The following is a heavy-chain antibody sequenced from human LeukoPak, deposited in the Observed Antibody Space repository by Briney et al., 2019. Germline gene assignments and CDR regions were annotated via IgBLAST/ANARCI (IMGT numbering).Heavy chain of an antibody. Sequence: SETLSLTCTVPGGSISSYYWSWVRQPAGKGLEWIGRIYISGTTNYNPSLKSRITMSLDTSKNQLSLRLTSVTAADTAVYYRARDEARTGYIHYWGQGTLITVSS. J-gene: IGHJ4*02. CDR1: GGSISSYY. D-gene: IGHD3-9*01. V-gene: IGHV4-4*07. CDR3: ARDEARTGYIHY. CDR2: IYISGTT.